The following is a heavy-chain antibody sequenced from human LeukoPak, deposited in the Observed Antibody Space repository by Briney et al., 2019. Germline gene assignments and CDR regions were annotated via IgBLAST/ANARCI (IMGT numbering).Heavy chain of an antibody. Sequence: GGSLRLSCAASGFTFSSYGMHWVRQAPGKGLEWVAFIWYDGSNKYYADSVKGRFTISRDNSKNTLYLQMNSLRAEDTAVYYCAKGMSSWYGSFDYWGQGTLVTVSS. J-gene: IGHJ4*02. CDR3: AKGMSSWYGSFDY. CDR2: IWYDGSNK. V-gene: IGHV3-30*02. D-gene: IGHD6-13*01. CDR1: GFTFSSYG.